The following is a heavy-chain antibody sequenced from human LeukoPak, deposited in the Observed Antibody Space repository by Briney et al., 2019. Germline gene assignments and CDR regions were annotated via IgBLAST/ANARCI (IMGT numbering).Heavy chain of an antibody. Sequence: GGSLRLSCAASGFTFSSYAMSWVRQAPGKGLEWVSAISGSGGSTYYADSVKGRFTISRDNSKNTLYLQMNSLRAEDTAVYYCAKVGPCGGDCYSYYFDYWGQGTLVTASS. V-gene: IGHV3-23*01. CDR1: GFTFSSYA. CDR3: AKVGPCGGDCYSYYFDY. J-gene: IGHJ4*02. D-gene: IGHD2-21*02. CDR2: ISGSGGST.